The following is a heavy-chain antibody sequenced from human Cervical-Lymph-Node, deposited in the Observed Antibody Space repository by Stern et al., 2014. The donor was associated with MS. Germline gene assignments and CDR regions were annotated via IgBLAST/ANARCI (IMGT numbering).Heavy chain of an antibody. CDR1: GYSFIAYF. Sequence: VQLVESGAEVKKPGASVKVSCKAFGYSFIAYFVYWVRQAPGQGLEWMGRVNPNSGGTNYAQKFQGRVTMTRDTSISTAYMELSRLRSDDTAVYYCATVAATGNHYHYAMDVWGQGTTVTVSS. CDR2: VNPNSGGT. CDR3: ATVAATGNHYHYAMDV. D-gene: IGHD2-15*01. V-gene: IGHV1-2*06. J-gene: IGHJ6*02.